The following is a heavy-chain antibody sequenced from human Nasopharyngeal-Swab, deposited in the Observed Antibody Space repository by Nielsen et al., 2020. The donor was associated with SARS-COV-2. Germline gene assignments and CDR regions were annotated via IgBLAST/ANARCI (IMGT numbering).Heavy chain of an antibody. J-gene: IGHJ4*02. CDR2: ISYDGSNE. CDR3: AKDVHGDYGGIDY. D-gene: IGHD4-17*01. CDR1: GFTFSSSG. V-gene: IGHV3-30*18. Sequence: LKISCAASGFTFSSSGMDWVRQAPGKGLEWVAVISYDGSNEYYGDSVKGRFTISRDNSKNTLYLQMNGLRVDDTAVYYCAKDVHGDYGGIDYWGQGILVTVSS.